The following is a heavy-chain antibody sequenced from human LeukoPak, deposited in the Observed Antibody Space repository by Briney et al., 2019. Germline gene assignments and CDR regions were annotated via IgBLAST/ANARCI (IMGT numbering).Heavy chain of an antibody. D-gene: IGHD3-10*02. CDR2: ISWNGVRI. CDR3: AKDMSGAGGLDY. J-gene: IGHJ4*02. V-gene: IGHV3-9*01. CDR1: GFTFDDYA. Sequence: PGRSLRLSCAASGFTFDDYATHWVRQAPGKGLEWVSGISWNGVRIGYADSVKGRFTISRDNAKNSLYLQMSSLRADDTAFYYCAKDMSGAGGLDYWGQGTLVAVSS.